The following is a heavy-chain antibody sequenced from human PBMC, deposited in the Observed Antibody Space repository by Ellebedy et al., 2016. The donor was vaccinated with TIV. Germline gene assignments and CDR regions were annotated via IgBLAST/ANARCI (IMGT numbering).Heavy chain of an antibody. Sequence: PGGSLRLSCATSGFTFLNYWMHWVRQTPGQGLVWVSRFTPDGSDANYADSVKGRFTISRDNAKNTLYLQMNSLRVEDTAVYYCATDAQGGTGDYWGLGTLVTVSS. J-gene: IGHJ4*02. V-gene: IGHV3-74*01. CDR1: GFTFLNYW. CDR3: ATDAQGGTGDY. CDR2: FTPDGSDA. D-gene: IGHD3/OR15-3a*01.